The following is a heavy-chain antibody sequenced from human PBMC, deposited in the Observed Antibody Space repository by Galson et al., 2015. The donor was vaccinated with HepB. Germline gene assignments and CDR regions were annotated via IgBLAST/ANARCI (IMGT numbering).Heavy chain of an antibody. CDR1: GFTFSSYG. V-gene: IGHV3-33*01. Sequence: SLRLSCAASGFTFSSYGMHWVRQAPGKGLEWVAVIWYDGSSTSYADSVKGRFTISRDNAKNTLYLQMNSLRAEDTAVYYCARDRSVDNWNDVWDAFDIWGQGTMVTVSS. D-gene: IGHD1-20*01. CDR3: ARDRSVDNWNDVWDAFDI. J-gene: IGHJ3*02. CDR2: IWYDGSST.